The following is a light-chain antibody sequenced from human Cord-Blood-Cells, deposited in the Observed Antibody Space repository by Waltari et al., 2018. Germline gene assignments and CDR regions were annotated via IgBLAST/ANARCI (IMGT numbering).Light chain of an antibody. Sequence: EIVLTQSPATLSVSPGERATLSCRASQSVSSNLAWYQQKPGQAPRLLIYDASNRATGIPARFSGSGSGTDFTLTISSLESEDFAVYYCQQHNNWPLTFGGGTKVEI. CDR1: QSVSSN. J-gene: IGKJ4*01. CDR3: QQHNNWPLT. V-gene: IGKV3-11*01. CDR2: DAS.